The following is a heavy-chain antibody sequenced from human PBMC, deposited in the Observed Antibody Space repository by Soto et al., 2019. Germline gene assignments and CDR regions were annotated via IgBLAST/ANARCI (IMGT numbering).Heavy chain of an antibody. CDR2: IKSKTEGGTT. Sequence: EVQLVESGGGLVKPGGSLRLSCAASGFTFSNAWMSWVRQAPGKGLEWGGRIKSKTEGGTTDYAAPVKGRFTISRDDSKNTLYLQMNSLKTEDTAVYYCTTAGGLDTGPWGQGTLVTVSS. V-gene: IGHV3-15*01. CDR1: GFTFSNAW. D-gene: IGHD5-18*01. J-gene: IGHJ5*02. CDR3: TTAGGLDTGP.